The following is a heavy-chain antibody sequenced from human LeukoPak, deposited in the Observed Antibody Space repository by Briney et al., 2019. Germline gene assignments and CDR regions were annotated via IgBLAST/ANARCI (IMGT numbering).Heavy chain of an antibody. CDR1: GFTFSDYY. J-gene: IGHJ6*02. D-gene: IGHD1-20*01. CDR3: ARGKYNRNDDNELGYGMDV. V-gene: IGHV3-11*01. CDR2: ISSSGDTI. Sequence: AGGSLRLSCAASGFTFSDYYMSWIRQAPGKGLEWVSYISSSGDTIYYADSVKGRFTISRDNAKNSVHLQMNSLRAEDTAVYYCARGKYNRNDDNELGYGMDVWGQGTTVTVSS.